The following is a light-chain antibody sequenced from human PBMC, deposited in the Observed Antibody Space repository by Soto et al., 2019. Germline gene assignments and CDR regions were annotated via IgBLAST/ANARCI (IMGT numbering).Light chain of an antibody. CDR3: SSYTSSSALVV. CDR2: DDN. V-gene: IGLV2-14*01. CDR1: SSDVGGYNY. Sequence: QSALTQPASVSGSPGQSITISCTGTSSDVGGYNYVSWYQQHPGTAPKLMIYDDNNRPSGVSNRFCGSKSGNTASLTISGLEAEDAADYYCSSYTSSSALVVFGGGTKLTVL. J-gene: IGLJ2*01.